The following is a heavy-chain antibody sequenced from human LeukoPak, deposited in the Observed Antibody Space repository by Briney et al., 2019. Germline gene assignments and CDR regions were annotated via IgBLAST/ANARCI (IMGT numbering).Heavy chain of an antibody. J-gene: IGHJ5*02. V-gene: IGHV4-59*08. CDR1: GDSISRSY. D-gene: IGHD3-22*01. CDR3: ARHRESYYESSHMGFDP. Sequence: SETLSLTCTVSGDSISRSYWSWIRQPPGKGLEWIGYISSRGRSTYTPAIKSRVTISADTSNNQFSLSLTSPTAADTAVYYCARHRESYYESSHMGFDPWGQGTLVIVSS. CDR2: ISSRGRS.